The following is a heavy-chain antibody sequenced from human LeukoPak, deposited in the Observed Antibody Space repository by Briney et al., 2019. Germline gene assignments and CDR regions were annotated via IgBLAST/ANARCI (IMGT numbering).Heavy chain of an antibody. D-gene: IGHD3-10*01. Sequence: GASVKVSCKASGYTFTGYYMHWVRQAPGQGLEWMGWINPNSGGTNYAQKFQGRVTMTRDTSISTAYMELSRLRSDDTAVYYCARDYYGSGSYYLFDPWGQGTLVTVSS. J-gene: IGHJ5*02. CDR2: INPNSGGT. V-gene: IGHV1-2*02. CDR1: GYTFTGYY. CDR3: ARDYYGSGSYYLFDP.